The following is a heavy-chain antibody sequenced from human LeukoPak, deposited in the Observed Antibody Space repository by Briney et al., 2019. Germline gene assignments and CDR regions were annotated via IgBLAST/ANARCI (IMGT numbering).Heavy chain of an antibody. D-gene: IGHD3-16*01. V-gene: IGHV1-18*01. CDR3: ARASWGPGDWFAP. CDR2: ISGYNVNT. J-gene: IGHJ5*02. Sequence: ASVKVSCKASGYTFTSYGISWVRQVPGQGLEWMGWISGYNVNTNYVQKLQGRVTMTTDTSTSTAYMDLRSLRSDDTAVYYCARASWGPGDWFAPWGQETLVPVSS. CDR1: GYTFTSYG.